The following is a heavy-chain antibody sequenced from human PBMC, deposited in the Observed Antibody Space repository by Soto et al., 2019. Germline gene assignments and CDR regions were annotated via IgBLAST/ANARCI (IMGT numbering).Heavy chain of an antibody. CDR3: AKVNSSGWYFDAFDI. D-gene: IGHD6-19*01. CDR1: GFTFSSYA. V-gene: IGHV3-23*01. Sequence: EVQLLESGGGLVQPGGSLRLSCAASGFTFSSYAMSWVRQAPGKGLEWVSAISGSGGSTYYADSVKGRFTISRDNSKNTRYMQMNRLRGEDTAVYYCAKVNSSGWYFDAFDIWGQGTMVTVSS. CDR2: ISGSGGST. J-gene: IGHJ3*02.